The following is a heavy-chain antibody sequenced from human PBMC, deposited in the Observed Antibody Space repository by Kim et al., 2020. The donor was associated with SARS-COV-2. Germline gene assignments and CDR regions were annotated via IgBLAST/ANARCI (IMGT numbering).Heavy chain of an antibody. D-gene: IGHD3-3*01. Sequence: SETLSLTCTVSGGSISSSSYYWGWIRQPPGKGLEWIGSIYYSGSTYYNPSLKSRVTISVDTSKNQFSLKLSSVTAADTAVYYCARLRPITIFGVVIREPPDYWGQGTLVTVSS. V-gene: IGHV4-39*01. CDR3: ARLRPITIFGVVIREPPDY. J-gene: IGHJ4*02. CDR2: IYYSGST. CDR1: GGSISSSSYY.